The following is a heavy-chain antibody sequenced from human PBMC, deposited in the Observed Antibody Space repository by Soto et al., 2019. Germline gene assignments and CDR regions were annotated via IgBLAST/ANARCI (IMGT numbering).Heavy chain of an antibody. CDR1: GYTFTSYA. CDR2: INAGNGNT. Sequence: ASVKVSCKASGYTFTSYAMHWVRQAPGQRLEWMGWINAGNGNTKYSQKFQGRVTITRDTSASTAYMELSSLRSEDTAVYYCARGIYCSGGSCYPRGYWGQGNLVTVSS. CDR3: ARGIYCSGGSCYPRGY. D-gene: IGHD2-15*01. V-gene: IGHV1-3*01. J-gene: IGHJ4*02.